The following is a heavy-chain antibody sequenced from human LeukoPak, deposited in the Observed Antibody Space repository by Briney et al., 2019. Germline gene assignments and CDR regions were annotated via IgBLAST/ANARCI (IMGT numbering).Heavy chain of an antibody. CDR1: GFTFSSHW. D-gene: IGHD4-11*01. Sequence: PGGSLRLSCAVSGFTFSSHWMSWVSQAPGKGLEWVANIKQDGSEKSHVDSVKGRLNISRDNAKNSLYLQMNSLRVEDTAVYYCASGRQLGYWGQGTLITVSS. V-gene: IGHV3-7*03. CDR2: IKQDGSEK. J-gene: IGHJ4*02. CDR3: ASGRQLGY.